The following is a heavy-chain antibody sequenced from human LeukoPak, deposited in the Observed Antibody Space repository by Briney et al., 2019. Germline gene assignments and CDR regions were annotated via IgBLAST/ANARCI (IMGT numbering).Heavy chain of an antibody. CDR3: ARAGDFDY. CDR2: IKQDGSEK. J-gene: IGHJ4*02. CDR1: GLTFNNYW. D-gene: IGHD1-26*01. V-gene: IGHV3-7*01. Sequence: GGSLRLSWAASGLTFNNYWMNWVRQAPGKGLEWVANIKQDGSEKKYVDSVKGRFTISRDNAKKSLYLQMNSLRAEDTAVYYCARAGDFDYWGQGTLVTVSS.